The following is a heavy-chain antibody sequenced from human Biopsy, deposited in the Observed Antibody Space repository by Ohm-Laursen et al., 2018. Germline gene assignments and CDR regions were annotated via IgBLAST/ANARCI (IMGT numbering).Heavy chain of an antibody. CDR1: GYTFINNG. V-gene: IGHV1-18*01. CDR2: ISPKNGNT. Sequence: ASVKVSCKSSGYTFINNGISWVRQAPGQGLEWMGWISPKNGNTYFTQHFQDRIAMTTDTSTTTAYMELKSLRSDDTAVYYCARVVSLCGGECYSLDSWGQGTLVTVSS. J-gene: IGHJ5*01. D-gene: IGHD2-21*01. CDR3: ARVVSLCGGECYSLDS.